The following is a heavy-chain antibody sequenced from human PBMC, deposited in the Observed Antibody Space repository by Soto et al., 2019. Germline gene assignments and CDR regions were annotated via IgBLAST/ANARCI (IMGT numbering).Heavy chain of an antibody. Sequence: DVQLVESGGDLVQPGGSLRLSCVASGFAFRSSWMSWVRQAPGKGLEFVTNIKEDGTVKIYVDTVKGRFTISRDNAKSRVELLISDLSVKDTAVHYCTSYPLRGDFDICGRATMVIASS. CDR1: GFAFRSSW. V-gene: IGHV3-7*02. CDR2: IKEDGTVK. CDR3: TSYPLRGDFDI. J-gene: IGHJ3*02. D-gene: IGHD3-16*02.